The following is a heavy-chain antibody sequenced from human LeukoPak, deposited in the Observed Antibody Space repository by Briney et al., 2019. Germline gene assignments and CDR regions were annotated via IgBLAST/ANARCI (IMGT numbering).Heavy chain of an antibody. V-gene: IGHV4-34*01. J-gene: IGHJ6*03. CDR2: INHSGST. D-gene: IGHD4-17*01. Sequence: SETLSLTCAVYGGSFSGYYWRWIRQPPGKGLEWIGEINHSGSTNYNPSLKSRFTISVDKAKNQFSLKLSSVTAADTAVYYCARAVDVTTGYYYMDVWDKGTTVTVSS. CDR1: GGSFSGYY. CDR3: ARAVDVTTGYYYMDV.